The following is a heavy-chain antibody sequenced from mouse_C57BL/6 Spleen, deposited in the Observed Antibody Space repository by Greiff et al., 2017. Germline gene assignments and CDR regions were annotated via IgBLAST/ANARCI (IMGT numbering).Heavy chain of an antibody. CDR2: IDPETGGT. V-gene: IGHV1-15*01. CDR1: GYTFTDYE. CDR3: TRKVWDYEGYYAMDY. Sequence: QVQLQQSGAELVRPGASVTLSCKASGYTFTDYEMHWVKQTPVHGLEWIGAIDPETGGTAYNQKFKGKAILTADKSSSTAYMERRSLTSEDSAVYYCTRKVWDYEGYYAMDYWGQGTSATVSS. J-gene: IGHJ4*01. D-gene: IGHD2-4*01.